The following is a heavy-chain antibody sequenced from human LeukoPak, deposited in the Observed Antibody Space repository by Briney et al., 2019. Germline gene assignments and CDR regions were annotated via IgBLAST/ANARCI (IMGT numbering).Heavy chain of an antibody. V-gene: IGHV3-21*04. Sequence: PGRSLRLSCAASGFTFSSYTMNSVRQAPGGGLGWVSSISISSISIYYADSVKGRFTIFRDNAKNSLYLQMNSLRAEDTALYYCATYSGAHHKTFDDWGQGTLVTVSS. J-gene: IGHJ4*02. D-gene: IGHD1-26*01. CDR3: ATYSGAHHKTFDD. CDR2: ISISSISI. CDR1: GFTFSSYT.